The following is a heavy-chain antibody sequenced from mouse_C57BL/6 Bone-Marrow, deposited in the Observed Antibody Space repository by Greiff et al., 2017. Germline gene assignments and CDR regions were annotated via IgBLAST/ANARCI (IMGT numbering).Heavy chain of an antibody. CDR3: ARFFTPYYGSSYHAMDY. CDR2: IDPSDSET. V-gene: IGHV1-52*01. Sequence: QVQLQQPGAELVRPGSSVKLSCKASGYTFTSYWMHWVKQRPIQGLEWIGNIDPSDSETHYNQKFKDKATLTVDKSSSTAYMQLSSLTSEDSAVYYCARFFTPYYGSSYHAMDYWGQGTSVTVSS. CDR1: GYTFTSYW. D-gene: IGHD1-1*01. J-gene: IGHJ4*01.